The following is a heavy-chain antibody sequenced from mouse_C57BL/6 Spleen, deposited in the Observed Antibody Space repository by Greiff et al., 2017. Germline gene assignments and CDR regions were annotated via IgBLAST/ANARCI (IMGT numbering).Heavy chain of an antibody. J-gene: IGHJ2*01. Sequence: EVKVVESGEGLVKPGGSLKLSCAASGFTFSSYAMSWVRQTPEKRLEWVAYISSGGDYIYYADTVKGRFTISRDNARNTLYLQMSSLKSEDTAMYYCTREGDSSGHFDYWGQGTTLTVSS. D-gene: IGHD3-2*02. CDR1: GFTFSSYA. CDR2: ISSGGDYI. CDR3: TREGDSSGHFDY. V-gene: IGHV5-9-1*02.